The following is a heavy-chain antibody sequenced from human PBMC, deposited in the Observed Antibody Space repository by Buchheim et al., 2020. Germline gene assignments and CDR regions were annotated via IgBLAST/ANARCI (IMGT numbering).Heavy chain of an antibody. CDR3: ASLKGRTGTVYGMDV. Sequence: EVQLVESGGGLVLPGGSLRLSCAVAGFTFSSFEMNWVRQAPGKGQEWVAYMSRRGSTKYYEDTVKGRFTITRDNAENSMVLQMNSLRVEDTAAYYCASLKGRTGTVYGMDVWGQGTT. CDR1: GFTFSSFE. D-gene: IGHD1-1*01. V-gene: IGHV3-48*03. J-gene: IGHJ6*02. CDR2: MSRRGSTK.